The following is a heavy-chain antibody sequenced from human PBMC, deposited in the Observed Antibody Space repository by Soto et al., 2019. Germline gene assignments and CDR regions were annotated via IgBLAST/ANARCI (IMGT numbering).Heavy chain of an antibody. J-gene: IGHJ2*01. CDR2: INAGNGNT. CDR3: ARDPGLGGKDWYFDL. CDR1: GYTFTSYA. V-gene: IGHV1-3*01. Sequence: GASVKVSCKASGYTFTSYAMHWVRQAPGQRLEWMGWINAGNGNTKYSQKFQGRVTITRDTSASTAYMELSSLRSEDTAVYYCARDPGLGGKDWYFDLWGRGTLVTVSS.